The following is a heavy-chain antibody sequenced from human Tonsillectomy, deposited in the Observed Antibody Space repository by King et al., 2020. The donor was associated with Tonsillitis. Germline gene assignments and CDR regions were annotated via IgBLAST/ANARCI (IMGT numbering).Heavy chain of an antibody. D-gene: IGHD5-12*01. CDR2: IKQDGSEK. CDR3: ARDRAGGYVILGAFDI. J-gene: IGHJ3*02. CDR1: GFTFSSYW. Sequence: VQLVESGGGLVQPGGSLRLSCAASGFTFSSYWMSWVRQAPGKGLEWVANIKQDGSEKYYVDSVKGRFTISRDNAKNSLYLQMNSLRAEDTAVYYCARDRAGGYVILGAFDIWGQGTMVTVSS. V-gene: IGHV3-7*01.